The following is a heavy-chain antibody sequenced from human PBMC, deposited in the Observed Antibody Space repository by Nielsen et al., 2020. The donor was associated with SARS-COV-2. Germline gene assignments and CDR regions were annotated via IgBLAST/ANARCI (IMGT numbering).Heavy chain of an antibody. CDR3: ARSTDYYDSGGSYHNGDYFDF. CDR1: GYTFTGYY. D-gene: IGHD3-22*01. CDR2: INPNSGGT. Sequence: ASVKVSCKASGYTFTGYYMHWVRQAPGQGLEWMGWINPNSGGTNYAQKFQGRLTMTTDTSTSTTYMDLRSLRSDDTAVYYCARSTDYYDSGGSYHNGDYFDFWGQGTLVTVSS. J-gene: IGHJ4*02. V-gene: IGHV1-2*02.